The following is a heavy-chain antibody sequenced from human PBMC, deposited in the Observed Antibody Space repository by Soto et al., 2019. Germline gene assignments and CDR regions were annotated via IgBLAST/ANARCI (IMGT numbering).Heavy chain of an antibody. D-gene: IGHD6-13*01. J-gene: IGHJ6*02. CDR2: INPNCGRA. Sequence: ASVKVSCKASGYAFTNYHMHWVRQAPGQGLEWMGGINPNCGRANYAQKFQGRVTITADKSTSTAYMELSSLRSEDTAVYYCARDRIEYSSSWYYYGMDVWGQGTTVTVSS. CDR3: ARDRIEYSSSWYYYGMDV. CDR1: GYAFTNYH. V-gene: IGHV1-46*01.